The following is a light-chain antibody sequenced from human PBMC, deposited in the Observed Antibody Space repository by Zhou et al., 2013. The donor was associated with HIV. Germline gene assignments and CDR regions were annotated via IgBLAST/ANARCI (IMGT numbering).Light chain of an antibody. V-gene: IGKV1-33*01. CDR2: DAS. CDR1: QDISNY. CDR3: QQYDNLPLT. J-gene: IGKJ4*01. Sequence: DIQMTQSPSSLSASLGDRVTITCQASQDISNYLNWYQQKPGKAPKLLIYDASDLETGVPSRFSGSGSGTDFTFTISSLQPEDFATYYCQQYDNLPLTFGGGTKVEIK.